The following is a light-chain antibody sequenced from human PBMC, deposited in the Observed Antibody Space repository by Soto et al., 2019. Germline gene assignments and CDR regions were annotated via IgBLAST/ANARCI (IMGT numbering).Light chain of an antibody. Sequence: EIVLTQSPATLSSSPGARATLSCRASQSVSSGFAWYQQKPGQVPRLLIYDASNRATGIPARFSGSGSGTDFTLPSSSLEPEDFAFYCWQLRHFFGPGTKVDVK. CDR2: DAS. CDR1: QSVSSG. V-gene: IGKV3-11*01. CDR3: QLRHF. J-gene: IGKJ3*01.